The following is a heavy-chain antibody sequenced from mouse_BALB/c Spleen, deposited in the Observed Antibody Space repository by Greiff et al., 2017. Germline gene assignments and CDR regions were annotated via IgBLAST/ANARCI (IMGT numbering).Heavy chain of an antibody. CDR3: ARERGRDYYAMDY. Sequence: EVQLQESGAELVKPGASVKLSCTASGFNIKDTYMHWVKQRPEQGLEWIGRIDPANGNTKYDPKFQGKATITADTSSNTAYLQLSSLTSEDTAVYYCARERGRDYYAMDYWGQGTSVTVSS. CDR2: IDPANGNT. V-gene: IGHV14-3*02. CDR1: GFNIKDTY. J-gene: IGHJ4*01. D-gene: IGHD6-1*01.